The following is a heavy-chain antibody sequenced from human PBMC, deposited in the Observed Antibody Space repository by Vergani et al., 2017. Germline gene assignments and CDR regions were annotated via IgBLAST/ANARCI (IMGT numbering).Heavy chain of an antibody. CDR2: IYGSGNI. CDR1: GVSVSSTAFY. D-gene: IGHD3-10*01. Sequence: QVQLQESGPGLVKPSQTLSLTCSVSGVSVSSTAFYWNWIRQPAGKGLEWIGRIYGSGNINYNPSLESRVTISRDTSKNQFSLKVHSVTAADTAVYYCVRTVALWXGETKDGGWFDPWGQGTLVTVTS. V-gene: IGHV4-61*02. CDR3: VRTVALWXGETKDGGWFDP. J-gene: IGHJ5*02.